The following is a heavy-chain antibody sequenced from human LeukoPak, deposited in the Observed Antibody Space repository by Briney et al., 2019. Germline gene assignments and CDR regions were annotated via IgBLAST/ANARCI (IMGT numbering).Heavy chain of an antibody. D-gene: IGHD5-18*01. CDR2: IYFSGST. CDR3: ARNLGCSPALLDS. Sequence: SETLSLTCSVSGVSISRSGDYWNWIRQHPGKGLEWIGYIYFSGSTYYSPSLKSRVSMSLDTSKNQFSPKLTSVTAADTAVYYCARNLGCSPALLDSWGQGTLVTVSS. J-gene: IGHJ4*02. CDR1: GVSISRSGDY. V-gene: IGHV4-31*03.